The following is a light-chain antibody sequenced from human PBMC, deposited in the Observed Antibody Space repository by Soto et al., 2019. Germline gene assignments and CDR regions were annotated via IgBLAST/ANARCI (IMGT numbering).Light chain of an antibody. J-gene: IGKJ1*01. CDR1: QSVSSSNY. CDR3: QQYTGSPWT. CDR2: GAS. V-gene: IGKV3-20*01. Sequence: IVLTQSPGTLSLSPGERATLSCRASQSVSSSNYLAWYQQKPGQAPRLLIYGASSRATDIPDRFSGSGSATDFPLTISRLEPEDFAVYYCQQYTGSPWTFGQGTKVEIK.